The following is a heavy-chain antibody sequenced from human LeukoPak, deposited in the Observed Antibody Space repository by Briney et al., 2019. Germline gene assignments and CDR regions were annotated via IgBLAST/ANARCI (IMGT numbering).Heavy chain of an antibody. D-gene: IGHD1-1*01. J-gene: IGHJ4*02. CDR3: ARGDDFSGDH. CDR2: IHPEGNEK. V-gene: IGHV3-7*04. CDR1: GFTFSNFW. Sequence: PGGSLRLSCAVSGFTFSNFWMSWVRQAPGRGLEWVANIHPEGNEKYHVESVKGRFTISRDNTKNLLFLQMNGLRVEDTAVYYCARGDDFSGDHWGQGTLVTLSS.